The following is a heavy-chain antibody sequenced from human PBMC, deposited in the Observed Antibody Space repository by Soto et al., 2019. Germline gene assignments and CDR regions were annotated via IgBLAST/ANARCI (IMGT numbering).Heavy chain of an antibody. CDR1: GYTFTSYG. V-gene: IGHV1-18*01. CDR2: ISAYNGNT. J-gene: IGHJ6*02. CDR3: ARDLKNDFWGGYLNYYYYYGMDV. Sequence: QVQLVQSGAEVKKPGASVKVSCKASGYTFTSYGISWVRQAPGQGLERMGWISAYNGNTNYAQKLQGRVNMTTDTFTSTDSMELRSLRSADTAVYYCARDLKNDFWGGYLNYYYYYGMDVWGQGTTVTVSS. D-gene: IGHD3-3*01.